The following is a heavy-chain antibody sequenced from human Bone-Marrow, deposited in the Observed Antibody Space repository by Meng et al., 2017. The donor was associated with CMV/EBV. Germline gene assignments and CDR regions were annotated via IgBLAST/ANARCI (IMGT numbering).Heavy chain of an antibody. V-gene: IGHV1-18*01. CDR3: ARDAVVPAATKTNWFDT. CDR1: GYTFTSYG. CDR2: ISAYNGNT. D-gene: IGHD2-2*01. Sequence: ASVKVSCKASGYTFTSYGISWVRQAPGQGLEWMGWISAYNGNTNYAQKLQGRVTMTTDTSTSTAYMELRSLRSDDTAVYYCARDAVVPAATKTNWFDTWGQGTLVTVSS. J-gene: IGHJ5*02.